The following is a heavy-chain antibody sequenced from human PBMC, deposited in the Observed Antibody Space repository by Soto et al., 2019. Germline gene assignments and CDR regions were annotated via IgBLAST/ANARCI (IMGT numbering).Heavy chain of an antibody. J-gene: IGHJ4*02. Sequence: EVQLVESGGGLVKPGGSLRLSCAASGFTFSSYSMNWVRQAPGKGLEWVSSISSSSSYIYYADSVKGRFTISRDNAKNSLYLQMNSLRAEDTAVYYCARGLHCSGSSCVFDYWGQGTLVTVSS. D-gene: IGHD2-15*01. CDR2: ISSSSSYI. CDR1: GFTFSSYS. V-gene: IGHV3-21*01. CDR3: ARGLHCSGSSCVFDY.